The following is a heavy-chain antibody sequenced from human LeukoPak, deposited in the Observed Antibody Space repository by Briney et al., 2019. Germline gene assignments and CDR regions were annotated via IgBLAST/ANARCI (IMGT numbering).Heavy chain of an antibody. D-gene: IGHD3-10*01. CDR1: GGSISSYY. CDR2: IYYTGST. Sequence: PSETLSLTCTVSGGSISSYYWSWIRQPPGKGLEWIGYIYYTGSTSYNPSLKSRVTISMDTSKNQFSLKLSSVTAADSAVYYCARSDYSGSGTYTEFDAFDIWGQGPMVTVSS. CDR3: ARSDYSGSGTYTEFDAFDI. V-gene: IGHV4-59*01. J-gene: IGHJ3*02.